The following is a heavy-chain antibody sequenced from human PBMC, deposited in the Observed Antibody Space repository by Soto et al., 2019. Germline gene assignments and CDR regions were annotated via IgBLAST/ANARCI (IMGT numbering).Heavy chain of an antibody. D-gene: IGHD6-6*01. CDR2: LFSHDEK. V-gene: IGHV2-26*01. CDR1: GFSLSNARMG. Sequence: VSGPTLVNPTETLTLTCTVSGFSLSNARMGVSWIRQPPGNALESLAHLFSHDEKSYSTSLNSRLTISQDTSQSKVVLTMTNMDPVDTATYYCARTRGGSARSYYYYGMYVWGQGTTVTVCS. J-gene: IGHJ6*02. CDR3: ARTRGGSARSYYYYGMYV.